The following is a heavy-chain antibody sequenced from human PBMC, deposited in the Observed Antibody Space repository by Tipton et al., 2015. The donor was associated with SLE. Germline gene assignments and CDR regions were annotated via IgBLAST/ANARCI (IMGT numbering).Heavy chain of an antibody. CDR3: ARGDWDPPFDS. CDR1: GYIFNDYY. J-gene: IGHJ4*02. Sequence: QSGAEVKNPGASVKISCKASGYIFNDYYIHWVRQAPGQGLEWMGWINPNSDGTWYAQKFQGRVIMTRDTPSRTAYMELSRLTSDDTAFYYCARGDWDPPFDSWGQGTLLTVSS. CDR2: INPNSDGT. V-gene: IGHV1-2*02. D-gene: IGHD3/OR15-3a*01.